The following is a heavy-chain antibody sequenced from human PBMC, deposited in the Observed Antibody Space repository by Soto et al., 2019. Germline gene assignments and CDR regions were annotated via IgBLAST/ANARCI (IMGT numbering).Heavy chain of an antibody. Sequence: ASVKVSGKASGGTFSSYAISWVRQAPGQGLEWMGGIIPIFGTANYAQKFQGRVTITADESTSTAYMELSSLRSEDTAVYYCARTPDIAAADYYYYYGMDVWGQGTTVTVSS. V-gene: IGHV1-69*13. CDR3: ARTPDIAAADYYYYYGMDV. CDR1: GGTFSSYA. CDR2: IIPIFGTA. J-gene: IGHJ6*02. D-gene: IGHD6-13*01.